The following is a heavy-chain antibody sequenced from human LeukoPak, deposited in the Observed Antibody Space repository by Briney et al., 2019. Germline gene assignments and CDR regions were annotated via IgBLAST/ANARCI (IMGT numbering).Heavy chain of an antibody. CDR1: GFTFSSYG. D-gene: IGHD6-13*01. CDR3: TRVFVGDEYSSSGY. CDR2: IWYDGSNK. V-gene: IGHV3-33*01. J-gene: IGHJ4*02. Sequence: GRSLRLSCAASGFTFSSYGMHWVRQAPGKGLEWVAVIWYDGSNKYYADSVKGRFTISRDNSKNTLYLQMNSLKVEDTAVYYCTRVFVGDEYSSSGYWGQGTLVTVSS.